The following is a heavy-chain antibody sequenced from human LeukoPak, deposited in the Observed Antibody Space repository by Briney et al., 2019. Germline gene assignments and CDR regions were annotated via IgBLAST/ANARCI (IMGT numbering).Heavy chain of an antibody. D-gene: IGHD2-21*02. V-gene: IGHV1-46*01. Sequence: GASVKVSCKASGYTFTSYYMFWVRQAPGQGPEWMGIINPSGSTTSYAQNFQGRVTMTRDTSTSTVYMELSSLRSEDTAVYYCARRPPAYCFGDCYLDYWGQGTLVTVSS. CDR2: INPSGSTT. CDR3: ARRPPAYCFGDCYLDY. J-gene: IGHJ4*02. CDR1: GYTFTSYY.